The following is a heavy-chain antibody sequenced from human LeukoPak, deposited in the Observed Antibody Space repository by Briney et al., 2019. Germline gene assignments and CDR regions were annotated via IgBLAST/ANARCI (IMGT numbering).Heavy chain of an antibody. V-gene: IGHV3-30*02. CDR3: AREDSSSSAENY. D-gene: IGHD6-6*01. CDR2: IRYDGSNK. CDR1: GFTFSSYA. J-gene: IGHJ4*02. Sequence: GGSLRLSCAASGFTFSSYAMSWVRQAPGKGLEWVAFIRYDGSNKYYADSVKGRFTISRDNSKNTLYLQMNSLRAEDTAVYYCAREDSSSSAENYWGQGTLVTVSS.